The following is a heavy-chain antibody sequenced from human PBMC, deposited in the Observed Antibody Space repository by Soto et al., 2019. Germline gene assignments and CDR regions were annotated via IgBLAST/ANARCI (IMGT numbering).Heavy chain of an antibody. D-gene: IGHD3-16*01. Sequence: SVKVSCKASGGTFSSHAISWVRQAPGQGLEWMGGIIPIFKAANYAQKFQGRVTITADDSTSTAYMDLYSLRSEDTAVYYCARDVPLNYYDGTFSYYAMDVWGQGTTVTVSS. J-gene: IGHJ6*02. CDR1: GGTFSSHA. CDR2: IIPIFKAA. V-gene: IGHV1-69*13. CDR3: ARDVPLNYYDGTFSYYAMDV.